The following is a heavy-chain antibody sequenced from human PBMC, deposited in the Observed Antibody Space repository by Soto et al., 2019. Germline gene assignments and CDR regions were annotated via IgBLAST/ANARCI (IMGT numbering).Heavy chain of an antibody. CDR3: ARILFGEFKDYYNYVMDF. CDR1: GGSISSSNW. CDR2: IYHSGST. V-gene: IGHV4-4*02. J-gene: IGHJ6*04. D-gene: IGHD3-16*01. Sequence: SETLSLTCAVSGGSISSSNWWSWVRQPPGKGLEWIGEIYHSGSTNYNPSLKSRVTISVDKSKNQFSLKLSSVTAADTAVYYWARILFGEFKDYYNYVMDFWAKGTTAPVSS.